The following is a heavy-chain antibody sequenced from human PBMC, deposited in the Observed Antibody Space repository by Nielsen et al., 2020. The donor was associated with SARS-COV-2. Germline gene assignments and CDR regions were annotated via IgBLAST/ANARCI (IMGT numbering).Heavy chain of an antibody. J-gene: IGHJ6*02. V-gene: IGHV3-30*18. Sequence: GGSLRLSCAASGFTFSSYGMHWVRQAPGKGLEWVAVISYDGSNKYYADSVKGRFTISRDNSKNTLYLQMNSLRAEDTAVYYCAKGPFGSSSRPTLYYYYGMDVWGQGTTVTVSS. CDR3: AKGPFGSSSRPTLYYYYGMDV. CDR1: GFTFSSYG. D-gene: IGHD6-13*01. CDR2: ISYDGSNK.